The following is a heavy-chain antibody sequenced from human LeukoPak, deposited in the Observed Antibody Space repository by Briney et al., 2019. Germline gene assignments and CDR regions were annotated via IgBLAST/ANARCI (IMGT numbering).Heavy chain of an antibody. CDR2: ISYDGSNK. V-gene: IGHV3-30*18. CDR1: GFTFSSYG. CDR3: AKAGGSSGFNDY. D-gene: IGHD6-19*01. Sequence: GKSLRLSCAASGFTFSSYGMHWVRQAPGKGLEWVAVISYDGSNKYYADSVKGRFTISRDNSKNTLHLQMNSLRAEDTAVYYCAKAGGSSGFNDYWGQGTLVTVSS. J-gene: IGHJ4*02.